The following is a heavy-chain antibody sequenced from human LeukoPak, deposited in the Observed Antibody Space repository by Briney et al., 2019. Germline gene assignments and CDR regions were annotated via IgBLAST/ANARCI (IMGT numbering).Heavy chain of an antibody. V-gene: IGHV3-21*01. CDR3: ARDRSMATRLWTPTDY. D-gene: IGHD6-6*01. J-gene: IGHJ4*02. CDR1: GFTFSTYS. Sequence: GGSLRLSCAASGFTFSTYSMNWVRQAPGKGLVWVSSISSGSYIYYADSVKGRFTISRDNARDSLYLQMNSLRAEDTAVYYCARDRSMATRLWTPTDYWGQGTLVTVSS. CDR2: ISSGSYI.